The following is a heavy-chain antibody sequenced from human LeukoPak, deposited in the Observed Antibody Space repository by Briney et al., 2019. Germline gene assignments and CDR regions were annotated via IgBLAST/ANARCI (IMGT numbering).Heavy chain of an antibody. CDR3: ARGGGAAGYDNEFDY. D-gene: IGHD5-12*01. CDR2: MYYSGST. V-gene: IGHV4-59*01. J-gene: IGHJ4*02. Sequence: SETLSLTCTVSGGSISSYYWSWIRQPPGKGLEWIGDMYYSGSTNYNPSLKSRVTISVDTSKNQFSLKLSSVTAADTAVYYCARGGGAAGYDNEFDYWGQGALVTVSS. CDR1: GGSISSYY.